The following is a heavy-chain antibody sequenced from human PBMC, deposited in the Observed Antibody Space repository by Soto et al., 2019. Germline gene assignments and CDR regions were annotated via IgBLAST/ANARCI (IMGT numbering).Heavy chain of an antibody. D-gene: IGHD3-22*01. CDR3: AREDTSGCVAY. V-gene: IGHV3-72*01. CDR1: GFTVSDHL. CDR2: TRDKANRYTT. J-gene: IGHJ4*02. Sequence: EVQLVESGGGLVQPGGSLRLSCAASGFTVSDHLMDWVRQAPGKGMEWVSRTRDKANRYTTEYAASVKGRFTISRDDSTNSVYLPMNSMKTADTAVYYCAREDTSGCVAYWGQGTLVTVSS.